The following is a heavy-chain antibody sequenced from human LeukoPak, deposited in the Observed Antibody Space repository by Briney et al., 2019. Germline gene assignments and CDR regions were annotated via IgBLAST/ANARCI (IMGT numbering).Heavy chain of an antibody. CDR2: IYHSGST. J-gene: IGHJ4*02. D-gene: IGHD5-12*01. Sequence: SETLSLTCTVSGGSISSGGYYWSWIRQPPGKGLEWIGYIYHSGSTYYNPSLKSRVTISVDRSKNQFSLKLSSVTAADTAVYYCARGYSGYGRLDYWGQGTLVTVSS. CDR1: GGSISSGGYY. V-gene: IGHV4-30-2*01. CDR3: ARGYSGYGRLDY.